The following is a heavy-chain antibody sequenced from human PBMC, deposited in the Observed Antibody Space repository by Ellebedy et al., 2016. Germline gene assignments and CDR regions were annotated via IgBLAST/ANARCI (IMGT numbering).Heavy chain of an antibody. D-gene: IGHD5-18*01. CDR2: ISSSGSTI. V-gene: IGHV3-11*01. CDR1: GFTFSDYY. CDR3: ARGGRDSYGPNLFDP. Sequence: GGSLRLXXAASGFTFSDYYMSWIRQAPGKGLEWVSYISSSGSTIYYADSVKGQFTISRDNAKNSLYLQMNSLRAEDTAVYYCARGGRDSYGPNLFDPWGQGTLVTVSS. J-gene: IGHJ5*02.